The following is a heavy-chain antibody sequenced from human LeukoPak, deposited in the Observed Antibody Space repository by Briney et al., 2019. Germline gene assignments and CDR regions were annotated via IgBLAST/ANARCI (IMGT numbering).Heavy chain of an antibody. D-gene: IGHD2-15*01. J-gene: IGHJ5*02. Sequence: GGSLRLSCAASGFTFSSYAMHWVRQAPGKALEWVAVISYDGSNKYYADSVKGRFTISRDNSKNTLYLQMNSLRAEDTAVYYCARDPRPVAATPYDWFDPWGQGTLVTVSS. CDR1: GFTFSSYA. CDR2: ISYDGSNK. CDR3: ARDPRPVAATPYDWFDP. V-gene: IGHV3-30-3*01.